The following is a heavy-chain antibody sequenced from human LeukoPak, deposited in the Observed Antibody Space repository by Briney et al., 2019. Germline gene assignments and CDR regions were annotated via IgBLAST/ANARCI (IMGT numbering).Heavy chain of an antibody. J-gene: IGHJ5*02. V-gene: IGHV3-23*01. CDR2: ISGSGGST. CDR1: GFTFSSYA. CDR3: ANSLARGTYNWFDP. Sequence: GGSLRLSCAASGFTFSSYAMSWVRQAPGKGLEWVSAISGSGGSTYYADSVKGRFTISRDKSKNTLYLQMNSLRAEDTAVYYCANSLARGTYNWFDPWGQGTLVTVSS.